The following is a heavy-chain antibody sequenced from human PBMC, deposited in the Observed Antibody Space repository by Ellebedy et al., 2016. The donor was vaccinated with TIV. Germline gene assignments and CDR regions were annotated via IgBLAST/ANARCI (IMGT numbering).Heavy chain of an antibody. CDR1: GFTFSSYN. Sequence: GGSLRLXCAASGFTFSSYNMSWVRQAPGKGLEWVSAISGSGGSTYYADSVKGRFTISRDNSKNTLYLQMNSLRAEDTAVYYCAKDNVRKGNMDVWGKGTTVTVSS. J-gene: IGHJ6*03. CDR3: AKDNVRKGNMDV. CDR2: ISGSGGST. D-gene: IGHD1-14*01. V-gene: IGHV3-23*01.